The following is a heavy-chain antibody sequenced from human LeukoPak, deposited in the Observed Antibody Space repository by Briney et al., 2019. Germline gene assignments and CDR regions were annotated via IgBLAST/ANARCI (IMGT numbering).Heavy chain of an antibody. CDR1: GFTFSTYW. CDR2: INTDGSTT. Sequence: GGSLRLSCAASGFTFSTYWMHWVRQAPRKGLVWVSRINTDGSTTNYADSVKGRFTVSRDNAKSTLYLQMNSLRAEDTAVYYCGMDSTGYYDFWGQGTLVTVSS. V-gene: IGHV3-74*01. CDR3: GMDSTGYYDF. D-gene: IGHD3-22*01. J-gene: IGHJ4*02.